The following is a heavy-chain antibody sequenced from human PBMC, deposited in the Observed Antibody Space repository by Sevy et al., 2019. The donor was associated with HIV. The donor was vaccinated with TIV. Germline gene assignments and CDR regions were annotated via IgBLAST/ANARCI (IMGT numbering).Heavy chain of an antibody. CDR3: ARVVLYYDYVWGSYRYPPGRFDP. Sequence: SETLSLTCAVYGGSFSGYYWSWIRQPPGKGLEWIGEINHSGSTNYNPSLKSRVTISVDTSKNQFSLKLSLVTAADTAVYYCARVVLYYDYVWGSYRYPPGRFDPWGQGTLVTVSS. J-gene: IGHJ5*02. D-gene: IGHD3-16*02. CDR1: GGSFSGYY. V-gene: IGHV4-34*01. CDR2: INHSGST.